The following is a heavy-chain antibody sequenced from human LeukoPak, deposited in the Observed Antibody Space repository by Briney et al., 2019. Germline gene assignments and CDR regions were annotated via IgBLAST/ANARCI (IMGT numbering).Heavy chain of an antibody. V-gene: IGHV3-23*01. CDR1: GFTFSTYG. CDR3: AKVSRSSGLD. CDR2: ISFSGVST. Sequence: GGTLRLSCAASGFTFSTYGMSWVRQAPGKGLEWVSDISFSGVSTYYADTVKGRFTISRDNSKITLYLQMNSLRAEDTAVYYCAKVSRSSGLDWGQGTRVTVSS. D-gene: IGHD6-19*01. J-gene: IGHJ4*02.